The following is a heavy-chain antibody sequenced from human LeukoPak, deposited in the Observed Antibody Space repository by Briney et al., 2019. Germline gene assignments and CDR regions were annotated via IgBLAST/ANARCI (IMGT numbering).Heavy chain of an antibody. CDR3: ARTTVVTPGVY. CDR1: GYTFTGYY. CDR2: ISAYNGNT. J-gene: IGHJ4*02. Sequence: GASVKVSCKASGYTFTGYYMHWVRQAPGQGLEWMGWISAYNGNTNYAQKLQGRVTMTTDTSTSTAYMELRSLRSDDTAVYYCARTTVVTPGVYWGQGTLVTVSS. V-gene: IGHV1-18*04. D-gene: IGHD4-17*01.